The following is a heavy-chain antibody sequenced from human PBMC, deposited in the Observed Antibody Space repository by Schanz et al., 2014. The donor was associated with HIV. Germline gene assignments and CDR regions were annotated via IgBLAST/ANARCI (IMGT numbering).Heavy chain of an antibody. CDR2: ISYDGSNK. Sequence: QVQLVESGGGVVQPGRSLRLSCAVSGFTFSNYAMNWVRQAPGKGLEWVAVISYDGSNKYYGDSVKGRFTISRDNSKNTLYLQMNSLRAEDTAVYYCARDESYGGSGSYYNGYGMDVWGQGTTVTVSS. J-gene: IGHJ6*02. V-gene: IGHV3-30-3*01. D-gene: IGHD3-10*01. CDR1: GFTFSNYA. CDR3: ARDESYGGSGSYYNGYGMDV.